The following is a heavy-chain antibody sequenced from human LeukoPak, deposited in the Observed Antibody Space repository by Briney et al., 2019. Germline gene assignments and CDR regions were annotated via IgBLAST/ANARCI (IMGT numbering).Heavy chain of an antibody. J-gene: IGHJ5*02. CDR2: IYPGDSDT. CDR1: QYSFTSYW. Sequence: GESLKVSCKGSQYSFTSYWIGWVRQMPGKGLEWMGIIYPGDSDTRYSPSFQGQVTISADKSISTAYLQWSSLKASDTAMYYCARLALGSGSYFPSWFDPWGQGTLVTVSS. D-gene: IGHD3-10*01. CDR3: ARLALGSGSYFPSWFDP. V-gene: IGHV5-51*01.